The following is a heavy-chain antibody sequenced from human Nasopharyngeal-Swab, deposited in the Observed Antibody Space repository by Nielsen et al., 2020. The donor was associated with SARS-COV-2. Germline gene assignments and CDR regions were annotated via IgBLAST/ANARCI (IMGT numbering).Heavy chain of an antibody. V-gene: IGHV3-30-3*01. D-gene: IGHD1-26*01. J-gene: IGHJ3*02. CDR2: ISYDGSNK. Sequence: GGSLRLSCAASGFTFSTYAMHWVRQAPGKGLEWVAVISYDGSNKYYADSVKGRFTISRDNAKNSLYLQMNSLRAEDTAVYYCARDRDGWERRDAFDIWGQGTMVTVSS. CDR3: ARDRDGWERRDAFDI. CDR1: GFTFSTYA.